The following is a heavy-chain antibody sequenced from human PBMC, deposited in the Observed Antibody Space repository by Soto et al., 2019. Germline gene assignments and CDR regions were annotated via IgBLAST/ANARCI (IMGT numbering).Heavy chain of an antibody. CDR2: MNPKSANT. D-gene: IGHD4-4*01. CDR1: RYTFISYD. V-gene: IGHV1-8*01. Sequence: QVQLVQSGAEVKKPGASVKVSCKASRYTFISYDINWVRQATGQGLEWMGWMNPKSANTGYAQNFQGRVTKTRNTSISTAYMELSSLRSEDTAVYYCARSPSWETTVTPYYFDYWGQGTLVTVSS. J-gene: IGHJ4*02. CDR3: ARSPSWETTVTPYYFDY.